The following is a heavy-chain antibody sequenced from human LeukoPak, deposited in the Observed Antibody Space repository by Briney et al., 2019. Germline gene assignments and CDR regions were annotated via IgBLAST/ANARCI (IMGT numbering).Heavy chain of an antibody. J-gene: IGHJ4*01. D-gene: IGHD1-7*01. CDR2: INHARST. CDR3: ASGRELELPWQ. Sequence: SETLSLTCAVYGDASNIYYWSWIRQSPGKGLEWIAEINHARSTDYNPSLKSRVTISVDTSKNQFSLKLASVTAADTAVYYCASGRELELPWQWGHGTLVTVSS. V-gene: IGHV4-34*01. CDR1: GDASNIYY.